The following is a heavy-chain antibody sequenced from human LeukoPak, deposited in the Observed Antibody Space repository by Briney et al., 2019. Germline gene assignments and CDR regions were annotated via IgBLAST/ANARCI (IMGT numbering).Heavy chain of an antibody. CDR3: ARGRYSSSYYYYMDV. V-gene: IGHV4-34*01. CDR2: INHSGST. J-gene: IGHJ6*03. D-gene: IGHD6-6*01. CDR1: GGSFSGYY. Sequence: SETLSLTCAVYGGSFSGYYWSWIRQPPGKGLEWIGEINHSGSTNYNPSLKSRVTTSVDTSKNQFSLKLSSVTAADTAVYYCARGRYSSSYYYYMDVWGKGTTVTVSS.